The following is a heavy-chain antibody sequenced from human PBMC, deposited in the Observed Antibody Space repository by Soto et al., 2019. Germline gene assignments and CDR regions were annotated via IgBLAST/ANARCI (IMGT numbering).Heavy chain of an antibody. V-gene: IGHV3-30-3*01. D-gene: IGHD3-10*01. J-gene: IGHJ3*02. Sequence: SLRLSCAASGFTFSSYAMHWVRQAPGKGLEWVAVISYDGSNKYYADSVKGRFTISRDNSKNTLYLQMNSLRAEDTAVYYCARAKFAPGINAFDIWGQGTMVTVSS. CDR3: ARAKFAPGINAFDI. CDR1: GFTFSSYA. CDR2: ISYDGSNK.